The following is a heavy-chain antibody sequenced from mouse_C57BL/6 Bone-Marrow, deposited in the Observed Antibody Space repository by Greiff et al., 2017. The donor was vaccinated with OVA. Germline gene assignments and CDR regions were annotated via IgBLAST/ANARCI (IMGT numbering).Heavy chain of an antibody. CDR3: ARRDTTVVATDFDY. D-gene: IGHD1-1*01. Sequence: VQLQESGAELVRPGSSVKMSCKTSGYTFTSYGINWVKQRPGQGLEWIGYIYIGNGYTEYNEKFKGKATLTVDKPSSTAYMQLSSLTSEDSAVYYCARRDTTVVATDFDYWGQGTTLTVSS. J-gene: IGHJ2*01. V-gene: IGHV1-58*01. CDR1: GYTFTSYG. CDR2: IYIGNGYT.